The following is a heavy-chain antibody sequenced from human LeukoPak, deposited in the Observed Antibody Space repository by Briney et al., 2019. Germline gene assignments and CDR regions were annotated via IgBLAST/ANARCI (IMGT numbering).Heavy chain of an antibody. J-gene: IGHJ5*02. CDR3: ARVRYNWNPGAYNWFDP. CDR2: ISAYNGNT. Sequence: GASVKVSCKASGYTFTSYGISWVRQAPGQGLEWMGWISAYNGNTNYAQKLQGRVTMTTDTSTSTAYMELRSLRSDDTAVYYCARVRYNWNPGAYNWFDPWGQGTLVTVSS. D-gene: IGHD1-20*01. V-gene: IGHV1-18*01. CDR1: GYTFTSYG.